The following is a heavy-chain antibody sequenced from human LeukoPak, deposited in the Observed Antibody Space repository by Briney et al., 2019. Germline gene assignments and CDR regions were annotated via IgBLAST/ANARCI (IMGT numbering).Heavy chain of an antibody. J-gene: IGHJ5*02. Sequence: PSETLSLTCAVYGGSFSGYYWSWIHQPPGKGLEWIGEINHSGSTNYNPSLKSRVTISVDTSKNQFSLKLSSVTAADTAVYYCARAVVPAAQLPHWFDPWGQGTLVTVSS. D-gene: IGHD2-2*01. CDR1: GGSFSGYY. V-gene: IGHV4-34*01. CDR3: ARAVVPAAQLPHWFDP. CDR2: INHSGST.